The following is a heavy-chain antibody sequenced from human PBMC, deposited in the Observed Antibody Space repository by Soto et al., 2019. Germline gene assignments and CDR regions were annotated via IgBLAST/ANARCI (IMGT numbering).Heavy chain of an antibody. CDR1: GASMSSYY. D-gene: IGHD1-26*01. J-gene: IGHJ5*02. CDR2: IFRTGSS. Sequence: SETLSLTCNVSGASMSSYYWSWVRQPPGKGLEWIGYIFRTGSSNYSPSLKSRVTISIHTSKNQFSLKVSSVTAADTAVYFCARGVGASWFDPWGQGTLVTVSS. CDR3: ARGVGASWFDP. V-gene: IGHV4-59*01.